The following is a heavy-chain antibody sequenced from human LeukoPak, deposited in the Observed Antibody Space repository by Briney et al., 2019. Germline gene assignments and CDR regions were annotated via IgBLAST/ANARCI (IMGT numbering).Heavy chain of an antibody. D-gene: IGHD3-10*01. Sequence: GGSLRLSCAASGFTFSTYTMSWVRQAPGKGLEWISYISSSSTTIYYADSVKGRFTISRDNAKNSLYLQMNSLRAEDTAVFYCARNTITGYYYGMDVWGQGTTVTVSS. CDR3: ARNTITGYYYGMDV. J-gene: IGHJ6*02. CDR1: GFTFSTYT. V-gene: IGHV3-48*04. CDR2: ISSSSTTI.